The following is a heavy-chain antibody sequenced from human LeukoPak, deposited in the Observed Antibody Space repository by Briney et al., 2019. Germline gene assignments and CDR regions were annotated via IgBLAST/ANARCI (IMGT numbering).Heavy chain of an antibody. CDR1: GFRFSDYA. CDR3: ARVIVVVVAATLAPYWYFDL. V-gene: IGHV3-30*03. CDR2: ISGDGSHQ. J-gene: IGHJ2*01. Sequence: GASLRLSCAASGFRFSDYAIHWVRQAPGKGLQWLAVISGDGSHQYYRDSVRDRFTISRDNAKNSLYLQMNSLRAEDTAVYYCARVIVVVVAATLAPYWYFDLWGRGTLVTVSS. D-gene: IGHD2-15*01.